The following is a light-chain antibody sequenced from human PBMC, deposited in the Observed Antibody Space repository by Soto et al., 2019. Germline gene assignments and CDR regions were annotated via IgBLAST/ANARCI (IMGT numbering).Light chain of an antibody. CDR1: SSDVGGYNF. CDR2: EVT. Sequence: QSALTQPASVSGSPGQSITISCTGTSSDVGGYNFVSWYQLLPGKAPKLIIYEVTYRPSGVSDRFSGSKSGNTASLTISGLQAEDEADYYCSSYATNSRLFGGGTKLTV. CDR3: SSYATNSRL. V-gene: IGLV2-14*01. J-gene: IGLJ2*01.